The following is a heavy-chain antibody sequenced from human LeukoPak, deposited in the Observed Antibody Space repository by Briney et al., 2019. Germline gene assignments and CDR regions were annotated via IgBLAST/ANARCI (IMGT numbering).Heavy chain of an antibody. CDR3: ARDDWKTDTYYYDSSGKRFDY. CDR2: ISSSGSTI. CDR1: GFTFSSYE. J-gene: IGHJ4*02. V-gene: IGHV3-48*03. D-gene: IGHD3-22*01. Sequence: GGSLRLSCAASGFTFSSYEMNWVRQAPGKGLEWVSYISSSGSTIYYADSVKGRFTISRDNAKNSLYPQMNSLRAEDTAVYYCARDDWKTDTYYYDSSGKRFDYWGQGTLVTVSS.